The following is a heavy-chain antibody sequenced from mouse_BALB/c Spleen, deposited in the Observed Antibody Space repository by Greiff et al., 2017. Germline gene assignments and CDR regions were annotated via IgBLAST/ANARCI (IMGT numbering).Heavy chain of an antibody. CDR2: ISSGGGST. CDR1: GFAFSSYD. J-gene: IGHJ2*01. Sequence: EVHLVESGGGLVKPGGSLKLSCAASGFAFSSYDMSWVRQTPEKRLEWVAYISSGGGSTYYPDTVKGRFTISRDNAKNTLYLQMSSLKSEDTAMYYCASHYYGSSLDYWGQGTTLTVSS. CDR3: ASHYYGSSLDY. V-gene: IGHV5-12-1*01. D-gene: IGHD1-1*01.